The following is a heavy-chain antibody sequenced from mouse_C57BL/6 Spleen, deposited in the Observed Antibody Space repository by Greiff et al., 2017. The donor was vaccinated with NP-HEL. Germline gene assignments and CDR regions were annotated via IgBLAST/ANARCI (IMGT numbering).Heavy chain of an antibody. CDR1: GFTFTDYY. CDR3: ARLGMGVDY. Sequence: EVMLVESGGGLVQPGGSLSLSCAASGFTFTDYYMSWVRQPPGKALEWLGFIRNKANGYTTEYSASVKGRFTISRDNSQSILYLQMNALGAEDSATYYCARLGMGVDYWGQGTTLTVSS. D-gene: IGHD2-10*02. J-gene: IGHJ2*01. V-gene: IGHV7-3*01. CDR2: IRNKANGYTT.